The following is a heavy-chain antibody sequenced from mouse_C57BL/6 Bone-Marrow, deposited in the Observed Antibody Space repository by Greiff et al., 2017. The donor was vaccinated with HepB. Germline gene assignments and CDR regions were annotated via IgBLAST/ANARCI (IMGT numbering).Heavy chain of an antibody. D-gene: IGHD2-2*01. V-gene: IGHV1-52*01. J-gene: IGHJ1*03. CDR2: IDPSDSET. CDR3: ARGGNGYDVYWYFDV. CDR1: GYTFPSYW. Sequence: QVQLQQPGAELVRPGSSVKLSCKASGYTFPSYWLHWVKRRPIQGLEWIGNIDPSDSETHYNQKFKDKATLTVEKSSSTAYMQLSSLTSEDSAVYYCARGGNGYDVYWYFDVWGTGTTVTVSS.